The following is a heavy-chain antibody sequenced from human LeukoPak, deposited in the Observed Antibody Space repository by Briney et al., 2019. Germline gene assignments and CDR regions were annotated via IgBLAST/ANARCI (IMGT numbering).Heavy chain of an antibody. D-gene: IGHD3-9*01. CDR2: INPSGGST. CDR1: GYTFTSYY. Sequence: ASVKVSCKASGYTFTSYYMHWVRQAPGQGLEWMGIINPSGGSTSYAQKFQGRVTMTRDTSTSTVYMELISLRSEDTAVYYCAKGGDILTGYYLYWYFDLWGRGTLVTVSS. CDR3: AKGGDILTGYYLYWYFDL. J-gene: IGHJ2*01. V-gene: IGHV1-46*01.